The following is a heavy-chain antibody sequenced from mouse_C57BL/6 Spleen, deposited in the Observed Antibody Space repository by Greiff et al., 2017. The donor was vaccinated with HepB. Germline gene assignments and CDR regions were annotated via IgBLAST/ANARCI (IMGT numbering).Heavy chain of an antibody. CDR3: AREGNYYSNYEVFAY. J-gene: IGHJ3*01. CDR1: GYTFTSYW. Sequence: QVQLQQPGAELVKPGASVKLSRKASGYTFTSYWMHWVKQRPGQGLEWIGMIHPNSGSTNYNEKFKSKATLTVDKSSSTAYMQLSSLTSEDSAVYYCAREGNYYSNYEVFAYWGQGTLVTVSA. V-gene: IGHV1-64*01. CDR2: IHPNSGST. D-gene: IGHD2-5*01.